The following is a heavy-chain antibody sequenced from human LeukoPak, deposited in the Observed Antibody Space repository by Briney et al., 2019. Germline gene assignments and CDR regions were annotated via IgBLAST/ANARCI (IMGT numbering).Heavy chain of an antibody. CDR3: ARAPRAAAAALIYWYFDL. CDR1: GFTFSTYA. J-gene: IGHJ2*01. CDR2: ISYEGSNK. Sequence: GGSLRLSCAASGFTFSTYAIHWVRQAPDKGLEWVAVISYEGSNKCYADSMKGRFTISRDNSKNTLYLQMNSLRAEDTAVYFCARAPRAAAAALIYWYFDLWGRGTLVTVSS. V-gene: IGHV3-30*04. D-gene: IGHD6-13*01.